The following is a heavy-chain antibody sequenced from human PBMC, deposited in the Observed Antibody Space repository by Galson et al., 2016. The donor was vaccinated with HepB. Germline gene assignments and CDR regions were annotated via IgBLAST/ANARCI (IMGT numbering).Heavy chain of an antibody. V-gene: IGHV3-73*01. D-gene: IGHD3/OR15-3a*01. Sequence: SLRLSCAASGFTFSGSAVHWVRQASGKGLEWVGRIRSRTNNYATAYAASVKGRFTVSRDASENTAYLQMNSLKTEDTAVYYCTRPDWSLWGQGIQVTVSS. CDR1: GFTFSGSA. CDR3: TRPDWSL. J-gene: IGHJ4*02. CDR2: IRSRTNNYAT.